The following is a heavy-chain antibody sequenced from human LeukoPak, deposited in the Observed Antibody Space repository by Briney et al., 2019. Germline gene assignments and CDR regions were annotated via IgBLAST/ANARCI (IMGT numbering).Heavy chain of an antibody. V-gene: IGHV3-7*01. Sequence: GGSLRLSCAASGFTFSSYWMSWVRQAPGKGLEWVANIDQAGNDKYYVDSVKGRFTISRDNAKNSLYLQMNSLRAEDTAVYYCAGSWSPYDAFDIWGQGTMVTVSS. D-gene: IGHD6-13*01. CDR1: GFTFSSYW. CDR2: IDQAGNDK. CDR3: AGSWSPYDAFDI. J-gene: IGHJ3*02.